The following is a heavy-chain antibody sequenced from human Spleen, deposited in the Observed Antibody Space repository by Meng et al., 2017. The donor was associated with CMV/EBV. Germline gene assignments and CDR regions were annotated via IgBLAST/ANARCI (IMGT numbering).Heavy chain of an antibody. D-gene: IGHD3-3*01. J-gene: IGHJ5*02. Sequence: ASVKVSCKASGYTFTSYDINWVRQATGQGLEWMGWMNPNSGNTGYAQKFQGRVTITRNTSISTAYMELSSLRSEDTAVYYCAREFTAVSVWSGYTNWFDPWGQGTLVTVSS. CDR3: AREFTAVSVWSGYTNWFDP. CDR1: GYTFTSYD. V-gene: IGHV1-8*03. CDR2: MNPNSGNT.